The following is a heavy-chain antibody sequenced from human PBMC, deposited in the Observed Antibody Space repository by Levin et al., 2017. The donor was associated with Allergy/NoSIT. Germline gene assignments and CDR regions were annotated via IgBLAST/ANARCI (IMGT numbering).Heavy chain of an antibody. Sequence: SGGSLRLSCAASGFTFSSYSMNWVRQAPGKGLEWVSSISSSSSYIYYADSVKGRFTISRDNAKNSLYLQMNSLRAEDTAVYYCAIPYGSGLGYWGQGTLVTVSS. CDR1: GFTFSSYS. D-gene: IGHD3-10*01. CDR2: ISSSSSYI. V-gene: IGHV3-21*01. J-gene: IGHJ4*02. CDR3: AIPYGSGLGY.